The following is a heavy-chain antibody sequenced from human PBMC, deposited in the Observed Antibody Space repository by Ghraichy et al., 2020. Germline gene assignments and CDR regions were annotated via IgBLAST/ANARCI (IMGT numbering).Heavy chain of an antibody. J-gene: IGHJ6*02. V-gene: IGHV1-18*01. CDR3: ARDLYSGSYYYYYGMDV. CDR1: GYTFTSYG. D-gene: IGHD1-26*01. Sequence: ASVKVSCKASGYTFTSYGISWVRQAPGQGLEWMGWISAYNGNTNYAQKLQGRVTMTTDTSTSTAYMELRSLRSDDTAVYYCARDLYSGSYYYYYGMDVWGQGTTVTVSS. CDR2: ISAYNGNT.